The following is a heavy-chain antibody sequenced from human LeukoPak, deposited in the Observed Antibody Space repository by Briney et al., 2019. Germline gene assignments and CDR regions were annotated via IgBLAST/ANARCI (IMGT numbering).Heavy chain of an antibody. CDR1: GFTFGDHA. V-gene: IGHV3-49*04. Sequence: PGRSLRLSCTTSGFTFGDHAMSWVRQAPGKGLEWVGFIRSKAHRGTTEYAASVRGRLTISRDDSNSVAYLQMNRLNTEDTGIYYCTRGQIQLWLHNGMAVWGAGTTVIVSS. CDR2: IRSKAHRGTT. J-gene: IGHJ6*01. D-gene: IGHD5-18*01. CDR3: TRGQIQLWLHNGMAV.